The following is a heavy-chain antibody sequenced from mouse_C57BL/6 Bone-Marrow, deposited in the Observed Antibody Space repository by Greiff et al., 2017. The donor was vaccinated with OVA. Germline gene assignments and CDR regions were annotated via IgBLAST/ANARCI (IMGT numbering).Heavy chain of an antibody. V-gene: IGHV5-4*01. CDR2: ISDGGSYT. J-gene: IGHJ2*01. CDR1: GFTFSSYA. Sequence: EVQRVESGGGLVKPGGSLKLSCAASGFTFSSYAMSWVRQTPEKRLEWVATISDGGSYTYYPDNVKGRFTISRDNAKNNLYLQMSHLKSEDTAMYYCAKHITFYYFDYWGQGTTLTVSS. CDR3: AKHITFYYFDY. D-gene: IGHD1-1*01.